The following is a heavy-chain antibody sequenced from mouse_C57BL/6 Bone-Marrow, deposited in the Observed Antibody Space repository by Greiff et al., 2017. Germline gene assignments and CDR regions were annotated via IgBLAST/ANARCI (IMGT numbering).Heavy chain of an antibody. CDR1: GYTFTSYW. D-gene: IGHD1-1*01. Sequence: QVQLQQPGAELVRPGSSVKLSCKASGYTFTSYWMPWVKQRPIQGLEWIGNIDPSDSETHYTQKFKDKATLTVDKSSSTAYMQLSSLTSEDAAVYYCASGGYYGSSSHFDDWGTGTTVTVSS. V-gene: IGHV1-52*01. J-gene: IGHJ1*03. CDR2: IDPSDSET. CDR3: ASGGYYGSSSHFDD.